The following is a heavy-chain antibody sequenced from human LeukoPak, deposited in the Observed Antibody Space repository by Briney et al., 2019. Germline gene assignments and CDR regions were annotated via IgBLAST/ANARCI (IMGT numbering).Heavy chain of an antibody. J-gene: IGHJ5*02. D-gene: IGHD3-9*01. V-gene: IGHV4-59*01. CDR1: GGSISSYC. CDR3: ARLEAGILTGYYRLDP. Sequence: PSETLSLTCTVSGGSISSYCWSWIRQPPGKGLEWIRYIYYSGSTNYNPSLKSRVTISVDTSKNQFSLKLSSVTAADTAVYYCARLEAGILTGYYRLDPWGQGTLVTVSS. CDR2: IYYSGST.